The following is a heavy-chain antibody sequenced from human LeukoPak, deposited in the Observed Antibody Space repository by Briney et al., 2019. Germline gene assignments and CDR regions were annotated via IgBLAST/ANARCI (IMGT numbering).Heavy chain of an antibody. CDR2: ISYDGSNK. D-gene: IGHD3-22*01. CDR3: AKLDSSGLNDY. V-gene: IGHV3-30*18. Sequence: GGSLRLSCAASGFTFSSYGMHWVRQAPGEGLEWVAVISYDGSNKYYADSVKGRFTISRDNSKNTLYLQMNSLRAEDTAVYYCAKLDSSGLNDYWGQGTLVTVSS. J-gene: IGHJ4*02. CDR1: GFTFSSYG.